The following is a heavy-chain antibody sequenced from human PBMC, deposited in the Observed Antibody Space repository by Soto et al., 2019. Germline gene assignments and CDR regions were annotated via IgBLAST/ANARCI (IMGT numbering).Heavy chain of an antibody. CDR1: GYTFTSYG. Sequence: QVQLVQSGAEVKKPGASVKVSCKASGYTFTSYGVSWVRQAPGQGLEWMGWISAYNGNTNYAQKLQGRVTMTTDTSTSTAYMELRSLRSDDTAVYYCARADIVVVPAAMGDGYYYYGMDVWGQGTTVTVSS. CDR3: ARADIVVVPAAMGDGYYYYGMDV. CDR2: ISAYNGNT. J-gene: IGHJ6*02. D-gene: IGHD2-2*01. V-gene: IGHV1-18*04.